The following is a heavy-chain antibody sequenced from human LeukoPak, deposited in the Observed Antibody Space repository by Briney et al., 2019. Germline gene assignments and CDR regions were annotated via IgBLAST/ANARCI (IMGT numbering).Heavy chain of an antibody. CDR2: TSGRGGST. CDR1: GFTFSNYA. V-gene: IGHV3-23*01. J-gene: IGHJ4*02. Sequence: GGSLRLSCAASGFTFSNYAMNWVRQAPGKGLEWVSVTSGRGGSTYYADSVKGRFTISRDNSKNTLYLQMNSLRAEDTAVYYCAREDCSSTSCYSIFDYWGQGTLVTVSS. D-gene: IGHD2-2*02. CDR3: AREDCSSTSCYSIFDY.